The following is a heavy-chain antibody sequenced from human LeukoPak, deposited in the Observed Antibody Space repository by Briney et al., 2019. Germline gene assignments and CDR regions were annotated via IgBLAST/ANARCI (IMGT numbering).Heavy chain of an antibody. D-gene: IGHD2-2*01. Sequence: SVTVSCKASGGTFSSYAISWVRQAPGQGLEWMGGIILIFGTANYAQKFQGRVTITADESTSTAYMELSSLRSEDTAVYYCAQSPEGYCSSTSCFDYWGQGTLVTVSS. CDR3: AQSPEGYCSSTSCFDY. J-gene: IGHJ4*02. V-gene: IGHV1-69*13. CDR2: IILIFGTA. CDR1: GGTFSSYA.